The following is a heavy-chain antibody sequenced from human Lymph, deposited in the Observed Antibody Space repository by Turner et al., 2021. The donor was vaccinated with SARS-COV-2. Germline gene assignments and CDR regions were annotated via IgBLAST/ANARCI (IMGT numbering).Heavy chain of an antibody. D-gene: IGHD4-17*01. J-gene: IGHJ4*02. CDR3: ARDIPTTADYFDY. Sequence: EVQLVESGGGLVKHGGSLRLSWAASGFTVRTYSMNWVRQAPGKGLEWISSISSSSSYIYYADSVKGRFTITRDDAKNSLYLQMNSLRAEDTAVYYCARDIPTTADYFDYWGQGTLVTVSS. CDR2: ISSSSSYI. CDR1: GFTVRTYS. V-gene: IGHV3-21*01.